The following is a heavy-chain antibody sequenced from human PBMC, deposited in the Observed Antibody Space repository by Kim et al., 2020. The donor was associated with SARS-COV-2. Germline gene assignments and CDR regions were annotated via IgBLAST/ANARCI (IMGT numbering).Heavy chain of an antibody. CDR3: ARQVNAGFNYFDY. Sequence: YVDSVKGRITISSKNAKHSLYLQMNSLRAEETAVYYCARQVNAGFNYFDYWGQGTLVTVSS. J-gene: IGHJ4*02. V-gene: IGHV3-7*03. D-gene: IGHD2-2*01.